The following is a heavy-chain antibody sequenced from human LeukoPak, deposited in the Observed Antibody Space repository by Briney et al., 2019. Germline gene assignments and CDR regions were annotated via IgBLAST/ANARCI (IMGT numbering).Heavy chain of an antibody. Sequence: PGGSLRLSCVASGFTFTNYAMNWVRQGPRKGLEWVSGIRGSGIRTFYADSVKGRFTISRDNSKNTLYLQMNSLRADDTAVYYCVVGAFLVNFDSSGFDYWGQGTLVTVSS. D-gene: IGHD3-22*01. J-gene: IGHJ4*02. V-gene: IGHV3-23*01. CDR3: VVGAFLVNFDSSGFDY. CDR1: GFTFTNYA. CDR2: IRGSGIRT.